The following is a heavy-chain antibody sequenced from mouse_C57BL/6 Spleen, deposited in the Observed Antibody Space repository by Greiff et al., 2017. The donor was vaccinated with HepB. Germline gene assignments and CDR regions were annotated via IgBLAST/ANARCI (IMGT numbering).Heavy chain of an antibody. J-gene: IGHJ4*01. Sequence: QQSCKASGYTFTSYWMHWVKQRPIQGLEWIGNIDPSDSETHYNQKFKDKATLTVDKSSSTAYMQLSSLTSEDSAVYYCARGGSSMDYWGQGTSVTVST. CDR2: IDPSDSET. V-gene: IGHV1-52*01. CDR3: ARGGSSMDY. CDR1: GYTFTSYW.